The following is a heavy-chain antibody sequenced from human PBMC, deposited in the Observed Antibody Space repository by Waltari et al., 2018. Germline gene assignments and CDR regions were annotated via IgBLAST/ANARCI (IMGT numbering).Heavy chain of an antibody. CDR3: AREGYSYGRAWFDP. CDR2: LNPNSGGT. J-gene: IGHJ5*02. V-gene: IGHV1-2*02. D-gene: IGHD5-18*01. Sequence: QVQLVQSGAEVKKPGASVKVSCKASGYTFTGYYMHWVRQAPGQGLEWRGGLNPNSGGTNYAQKFQGRVTMTRDTSISTAYMERSRLRSDDTAVYYCAREGYSYGRAWFDPWGQGTLVTVSS. CDR1: GYTFTGYY.